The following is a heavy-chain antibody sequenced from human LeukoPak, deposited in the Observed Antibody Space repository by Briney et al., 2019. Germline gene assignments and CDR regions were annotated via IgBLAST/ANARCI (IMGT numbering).Heavy chain of an antibody. J-gene: IGHJ4*02. D-gene: IGHD3-22*01. CDR3: ARGSIYYGDSSAYFDY. Sequence: SETLSLTCSVYGGSFSGYFWTYIRQPPGEGLEWIGELKHRGSTSYNPSLKSRVTISRDTSKNQFSLRLSSVTAADTAVYYCARGSIYYGDSSAYFDYWGQGCLVTVSS. CDR2: LKHRGST. CDR1: GGSFSGYF. V-gene: IGHV4-34*01.